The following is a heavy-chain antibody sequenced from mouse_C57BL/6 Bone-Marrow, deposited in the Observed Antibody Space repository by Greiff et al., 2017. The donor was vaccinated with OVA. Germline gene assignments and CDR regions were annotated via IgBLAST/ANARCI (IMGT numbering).Heavy chain of an antibody. D-gene: IGHD1-2*01. CDR3: ASHYAGRARDY. J-gene: IGHJ4*01. Sequence: EVQLQESGPVLVKPGASVKMSCKASGYTFTDYYMNWVKQSHGKSLEWIGVINPSNGGTRYNQKFKGKATLTVDKSSSTAYMELNSLTSEDSAVYYCASHYAGRARDYWGQGTSVTVSS. CDR2: INPSNGGT. CDR1: GYTFTDYY. V-gene: IGHV1-19*01.